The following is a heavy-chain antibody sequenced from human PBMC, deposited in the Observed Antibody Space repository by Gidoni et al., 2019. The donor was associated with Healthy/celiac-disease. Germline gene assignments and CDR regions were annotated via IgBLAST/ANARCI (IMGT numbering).Heavy chain of an antibody. Sequence: EVQLVESGGGSVQPGGSLTPSCAASGFTFSGSARPWVRQASGKGLEWVGRIRSKANSYATAYAASVKGRFTISRDDSKNTAYLQMNSLKTEDTAVYYCTSQYYYDSSGFKGYWGQGTLVTVSS. J-gene: IGHJ4*02. D-gene: IGHD3-22*01. CDR3: TSQYYYDSSGFKGY. CDR2: IRSKANSYAT. V-gene: IGHV3-73*02. CDR1: GFTFSGSA.